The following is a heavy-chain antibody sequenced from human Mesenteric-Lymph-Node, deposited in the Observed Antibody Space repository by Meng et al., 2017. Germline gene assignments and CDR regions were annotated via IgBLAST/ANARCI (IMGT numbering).Heavy chain of an antibody. D-gene: IGHD6-13*01. Sequence: QVQLQHWGDGLLKPSDTLSLTCAVYGGSFSGYYWSWIRQPPGKGLEWIGEINHSGSTNYNPSLKSRVTISVDTSKNQFSLKLSSVTAADTAVYYCARARIAAAGHPALGYWGQGTLVTVSS. V-gene: IGHV4-34*01. J-gene: IGHJ4*02. CDR1: GGSFSGYY. CDR2: INHSGST. CDR3: ARARIAAAGHPALGY.